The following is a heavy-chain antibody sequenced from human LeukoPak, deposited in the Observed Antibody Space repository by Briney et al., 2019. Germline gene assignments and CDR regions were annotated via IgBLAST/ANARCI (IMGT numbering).Heavy chain of an antibody. CDR3: ARDGSRGIAAALDWFDP. CDR2: ISGSGGST. J-gene: IGHJ5*02. Sequence: GGSLRLSCAASGFTFSSYAMSWVRQAPGKGLEWVSAISGSGGSTYHADSVKGRFTISRDNAKNSLYLQMNSLRAEDTAVYYCARDGSRGIAAALDWFDPWGQGTLVTVSS. V-gene: IGHV3-23*01. CDR1: GFTFSSYA. D-gene: IGHD6-13*01.